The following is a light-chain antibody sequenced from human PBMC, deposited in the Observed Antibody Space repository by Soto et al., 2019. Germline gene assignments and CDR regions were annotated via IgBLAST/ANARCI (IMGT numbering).Light chain of an antibody. CDR1: SSDVGGYNC. Sequence: QSALTQPASVSGSPGQSITISCTGTSSDVGGYNCVSWYQQQHPGKAPNLILYDVRNRPSGVSNRFSGSKSGNTASLTISGHEAEEEADYYWSSGTSSTTLVFGGGTKVTVL. CDR3: SSGTSSTTLV. J-gene: IGLJ3*02. V-gene: IGLV2-14*03. CDR2: DVR.